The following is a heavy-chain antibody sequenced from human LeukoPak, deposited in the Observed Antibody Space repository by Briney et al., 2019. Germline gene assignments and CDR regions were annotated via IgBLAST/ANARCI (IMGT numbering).Heavy chain of an antibody. CDR2: LHADGDT. Sequence: PSETLSLTCTVSGGSISGSWWSRIRQPAGKGLEWIGRLHADGDTNYNPSLKSRITMSLDAPGNQFSLKLTAVTAADTAVYFCARAPSGCGGTCAFDYWGQGILVTVSS. J-gene: IGHJ4*02. CDR1: GGSISGSW. V-gene: IGHV4-4*07. CDR3: ARAPSGCGGTCAFDY. D-gene: IGHD2-15*01.